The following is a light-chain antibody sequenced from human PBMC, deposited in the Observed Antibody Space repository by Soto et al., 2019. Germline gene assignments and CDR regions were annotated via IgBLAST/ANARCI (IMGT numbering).Light chain of an antibody. CDR3: QQYNNWALS. V-gene: IGKV3D-15*01. CDR1: ESVGTN. J-gene: IGKJ4*01. CDR2: SSS. Sequence: IVLTQSPATLSVSPGERVTLSCRASESVGTNLAWYQQRPGQPPRLLIYSSSTMATGISATFSGSGSRTEFTLTISSLQSEDSAVYYCQQYNNWALSFGGGTRVEIK.